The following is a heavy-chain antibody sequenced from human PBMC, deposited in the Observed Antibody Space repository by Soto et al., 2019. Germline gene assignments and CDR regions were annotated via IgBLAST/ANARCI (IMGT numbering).Heavy chain of an antibody. D-gene: IGHD3-10*01. CDR1: GFTFSSYE. CDR2: ISGSGSTV. V-gene: IGHV3-48*03. CDR3: ARGYYGSGGLRYGMDL. Sequence: PGGSLRLSCAASGFTFSSYEMNWVRQAPGKGLEWVSYISGSGSTVYYADSVKGRFTISRDNAKNSLYLQMNSLRAEGTAVYYCARGYYGSGGLRYGMDLWGQGTTVTVSS. J-gene: IGHJ6*02.